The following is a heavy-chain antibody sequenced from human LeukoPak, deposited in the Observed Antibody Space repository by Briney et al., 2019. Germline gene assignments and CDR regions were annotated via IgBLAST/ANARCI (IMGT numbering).Heavy chain of an antibody. Sequence: GGSLRLXCAASGFTFSSYGMHWVRQAPGKGLECVAVIWYDGSNKYYADSVKGRSTISRDNSKNTLYLQMNSLRAEDTAVYYCAKASLEWLLSSSFDYWGQGTLVTVSS. J-gene: IGHJ4*02. CDR1: GFTFSSYG. CDR3: AKASLEWLLSSSFDY. V-gene: IGHV3-33*06. D-gene: IGHD3-3*01. CDR2: IWYDGSNK.